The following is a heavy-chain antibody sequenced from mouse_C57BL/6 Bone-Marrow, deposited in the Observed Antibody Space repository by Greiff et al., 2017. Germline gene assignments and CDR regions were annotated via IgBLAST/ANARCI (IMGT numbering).Heavy chain of an antibody. CDR1: GYTFTSYW. CDR2: IDPSDSET. Sequence: QVQLQQPGAELVRPGSSVKLSCKASGYTFTSYWMHWVKQRPIKGLEWIGNIDPSDSETHYNQKFKDKATLTVDKSSSTAYMQLSSLTSEDSAVYYRAGLLRRAMDYWGQGTTVTVSS. J-gene: IGHJ4*01. CDR3: AGLLRRAMDY. V-gene: IGHV1-52*01.